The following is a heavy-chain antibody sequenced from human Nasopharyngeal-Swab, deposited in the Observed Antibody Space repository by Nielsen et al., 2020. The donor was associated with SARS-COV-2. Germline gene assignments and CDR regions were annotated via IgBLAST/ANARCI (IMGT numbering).Heavy chain of an antibody. V-gene: IGHV4-34*01. D-gene: IGHD3-16*02. CDR1: GGSFSGYS. CDR2: INHSRST. Sequence: GSLRLSCAVYGGSFSGYSWSWIRQPPGKGLEWIGEINHSRSTNYNPSLKSRVTISVDTSKNQFSLKLSSVTAADTAVYYCARVPRVSLGGVIVNFFDYWGQGTLVTVSS. J-gene: IGHJ4*02. CDR3: ARVPRVSLGGVIVNFFDY.